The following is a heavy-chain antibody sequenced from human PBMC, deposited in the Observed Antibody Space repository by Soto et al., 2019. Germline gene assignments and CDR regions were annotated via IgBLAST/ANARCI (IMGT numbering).Heavy chain of an antibody. CDR2: INHSGST. CDR1: GGSFSGYY. V-gene: IGHV4-34*01. J-gene: IGHJ5*02. CDR3: ARGNQHYYGSGSYYNNWFDP. Sequence: PSETLSLTCAVYGGSFSGYYWSWIRQPPGKGLEWIGEINHSGSTNYNPSLKSRVTISVDTSKNQFSLKLSSVTAADTAVYYCARGNQHYYGSGSYYNNWFDPWGHGTLVTVSS. D-gene: IGHD3-10*01.